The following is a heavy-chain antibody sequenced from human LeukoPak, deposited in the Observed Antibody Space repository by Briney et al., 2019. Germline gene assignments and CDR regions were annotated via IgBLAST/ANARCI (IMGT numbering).Heavy chain of an antibody. J-gene: IGHJ5*02. CDR2: IYYSGST. CDR1: GDSISSRSYY. CDR3: ARGGSGYDWFDP. D-gene: IGHD5-12*01. Sequence: ETLSLTCTVSGDSISSRSYYWGWIRQPPGKGLEWIGSIYYSGSTYYNPSLKSRVTISVDTSKNQFSLKLSSVTAADTAVHYCARGGSGYDWFDPWGQGTLVTVFS. V-gene: IGHV4-39*07.